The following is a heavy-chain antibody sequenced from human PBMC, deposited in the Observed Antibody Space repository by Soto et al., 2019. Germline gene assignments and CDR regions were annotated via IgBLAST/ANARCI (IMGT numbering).Heavy chain of an antibody. CDR2: IYYSGST. J-gene: IGHJ5*02. D-gene: IGHD3-10*01. Sequence: SETLSLTCTVSGGSISSGDYYWSWIRQPPGKGLEWIGYIYYSGSTYYNPSLKSRVTISVDTSKNQFSLKLSSVTAADTAVYYCARGFPEGWFDPWGQGTLVTVYS. V-gene: IGHV4-30-4*01. CDR1: GGSISSGDYY. CDR3: ARGFPEGWFDP.